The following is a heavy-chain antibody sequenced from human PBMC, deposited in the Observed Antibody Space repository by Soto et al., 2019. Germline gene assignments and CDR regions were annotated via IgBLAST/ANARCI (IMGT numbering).Heavy chain of an antibody. D-gene: IGHD1-26*01. J-gene: IGHJ6*03. CDR2: INHSGST. V-gene: IGHV4-34*01. CDR1: GGSFSGYY. CDR3: ARLVGRTHHYYYYLLDV. Sequence: PSETLSLTCAVYGGSFSGYYWSWIRQPPGKGLEWIGEINHSGSTNYNPSLKSRVTISVDTSKNQFSLKLSSVTAADTAVYYCARLVGRTHHYYYYLLDVWGKGTTVTVSS.